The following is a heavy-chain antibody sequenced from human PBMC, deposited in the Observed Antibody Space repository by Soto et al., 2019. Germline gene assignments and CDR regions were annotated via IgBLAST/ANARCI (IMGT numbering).Heavy chain of an antibody. J-gene: IGHJ6*02. Sequence: GASVKVSCKASGYTFTSYGISWVRQAPGQGLEWMGWISAYNGNTNYAQKLQGGVTMTTDTSTSTAYMELRSLRSDDTAVYYCARDPPKRGERYCSGGSCYSPYYYYYGMDVWGQGTTVTVSS. D-gene: IGHD2-15*01. CDR1: GYTFTSYG. V-gene: IGHV1-18*01. CDR2: ISAYNGNT. CDR3: ARDPPKRGERYCSGGSCYSPYYYYYGMDV.